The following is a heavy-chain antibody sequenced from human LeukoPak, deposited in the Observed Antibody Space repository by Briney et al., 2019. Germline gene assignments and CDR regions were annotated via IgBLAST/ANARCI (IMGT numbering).Heavy chain of an antibody. CDR1: GFTFRSYW. Sequence: GSLRLSCAASGFTFRSYWMRWVRQAPGKGLEWIGSIYYTGTTYYSPSLKSRLTISVDTSRNQFSLKLSSVTAVDTAVYYCARHDRIIASPLVWGQGILVTVSS. CDR3: ARHDRIIASPLV. CDR2: IYYTGTT. D-gene: IGHD6-13*01. V-gene: IGHV4-39*01. J-gene: IGHJ4*02.